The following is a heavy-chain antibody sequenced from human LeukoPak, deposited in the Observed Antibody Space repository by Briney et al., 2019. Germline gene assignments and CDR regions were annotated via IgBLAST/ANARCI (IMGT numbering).Heavy chain of an antibody. Sequence: PGGSLRLSCVASRFTFSNYWMSWVRQAPGKGLEWVANINQDGSKKRYADSMKGRFTISRDNAKESLYLQLNSLRAEDTAVYYCAXWGPXXVGXYCPALDSWGQGTLVTVXS. CDR2: INQDGSKK. V-gene: IGHV3-7*01. J-gene: IGHJ4*02. CDR1: RFTFSNYW. D-gene: IGHD2-21*01. CDR3: AXWGPXXVGXYCPALDS.